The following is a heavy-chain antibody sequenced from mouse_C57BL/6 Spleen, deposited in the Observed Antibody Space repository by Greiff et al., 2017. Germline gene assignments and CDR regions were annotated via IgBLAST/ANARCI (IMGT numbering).Heavy chain of an antibody. J-gene: IGHJ2*01. V-gene: IGHV7-3*01. Sequence: EVQLVESGGGLVQPGGSLSLSCAASGFTFTDYYMSWVRQPPGKALEWLGFIRNKANGYTTEYSASVKGRFTISRDNFQSILYLQMNALRAEDSATYYCARYTYYGSSFFDYWGQGTTLTVSS. D-gene: IGHD1-1*01. CDR3: ARYTYYGSSFFDY. CDR2: IRNKANGYTT. CDR1: GFTFTDYY.